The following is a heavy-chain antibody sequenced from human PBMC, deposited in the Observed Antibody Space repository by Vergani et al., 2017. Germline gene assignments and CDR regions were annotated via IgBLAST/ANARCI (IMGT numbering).Heavy chain of an antibody. J-gene: IGHJ4*02. V-gene: IGHV1-69*13. Sequence: QVQLVQSGAEVRKPGSSVKVSCKASGGTFSSYAISWVRQAPGQGLEWMGRIIPIFGTANYAQKFQGRVTITADESTSTAYMELSSLRSEDTAVYYCARDGGPYSSGWYEGDYWGQGTLVTVSS. CDR2: IIPIFGTA. CDR1: GGTFSSYA. D-gene: IGHD6-19*01. CDR3: ARDGGPYSSGWYEGDY.